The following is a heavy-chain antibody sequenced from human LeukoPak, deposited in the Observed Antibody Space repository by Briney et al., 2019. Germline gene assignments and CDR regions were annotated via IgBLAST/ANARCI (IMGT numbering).Heavy chain of an antibody. CDR1: GFTFSSFG. CDR3: AKDHGSGNFYGMDV. Sequence: GGSLRLSCAASGFTFSSFGVHWVRQAPGKGLEWVAFISYDGSNEYYTDSLKGRFTISRDNSKNTLYLQMHSLRAEDTAVYYCAKDHGSGNFYGMDVWGQGTTVTVSS. V-gene: IGHV3-30*18. CDR2: ISYDGSNE. J-gene: IGHJ6*02. D-gene: IGHD3-10*01.